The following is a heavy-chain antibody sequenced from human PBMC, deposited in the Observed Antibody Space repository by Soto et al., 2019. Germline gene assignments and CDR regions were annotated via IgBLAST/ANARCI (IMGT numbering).Heavy chain of an antibody. D-gene: IGHD2-15*01. CDR1: GYAFTRYT. V-gene: IGHV1-3*01. CDR3: ARGIATGQLEP. Sequence: ASVKVSCKASGYAFTRYTMNWVGQAPGQRLEWMGWINPDNGNTKSSQKFQDRVIITRDTSASTAYMDLSSLRSEDTAVYYCARGIATGQLEPWGQGTLVTVSS. CDR2: INPDNGNT. J-gene: IGHJ5*02.